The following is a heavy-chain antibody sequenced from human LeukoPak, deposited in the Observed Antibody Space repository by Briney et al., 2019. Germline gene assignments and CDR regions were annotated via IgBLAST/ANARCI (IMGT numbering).Heavy chain of an antibody. CDR2: IYYSGST. Sequence: SETLSLTCTVSGGSISSYYWSWIRQPPGKGLEWIGYIYYSGSTNYNPSLKSRVTISVDTSKSQFSLKLSSVTAADTAVYYCARDRHSSGWPNWFDPWGQGTLVTVSS. D-gene: IGHD6-19*01. CDR3: ARDRHSSGWPNWFDP. V-gene: IGHV4-59*01. CDR1: GGSISSYY. J-gene: IGHJ5*02.